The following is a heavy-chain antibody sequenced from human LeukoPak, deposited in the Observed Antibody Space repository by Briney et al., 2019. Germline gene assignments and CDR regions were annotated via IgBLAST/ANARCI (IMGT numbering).Heavy chain of an antibody. CDR1: GGTFSSYA. J-gene: IGHJ5*02. CDR3: ARVVQSGGTLYNWFDP. CDR2: IIPIFGTA. V-gene: IGHV1-69*06. D-gene: IGHD2-15*01. Sequence: SVKVSCKASGGTFSSYAISWVRQAPGQGLEWMGGIIPIFGTANYAQKFQGRVTITADKSTSTAYMELSSLRSEDAAVYYCARVVQSGGTLYNWFDPWGQGTLATVSS.